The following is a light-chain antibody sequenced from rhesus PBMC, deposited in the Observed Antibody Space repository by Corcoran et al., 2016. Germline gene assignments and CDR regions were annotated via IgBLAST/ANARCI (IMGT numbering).Light chain of an antibody. CDR2: AAS. CDR1: QGISSW. J-gene: IGKJ4*01. Sequence: DIQMTQSPSSLSASVGDKVTITCRASQGISSWLAWYQQKPGKAPKLLIYAASSLKSGVPSRVSGSGSGTDYTRTISSLQPEDFATYYGQQGYNTPLAFGGGTKVEIK. CDR3: QQGYNTPLA. V-gene: IGKV1-18*01.